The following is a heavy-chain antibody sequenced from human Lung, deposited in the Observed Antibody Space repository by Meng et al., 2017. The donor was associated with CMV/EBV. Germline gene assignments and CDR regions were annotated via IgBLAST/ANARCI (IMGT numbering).Heavy chain of an antibody. J-gene: IGHJ4*02. D-gene: IGHD4-23*01. Sequence: GESLKISCAASGFSFTEYGMHWVRQTPDKGLEWVAFIRMDESDKFYGASVKGRFTISRDMSRKTHVLQMNSLRTEDPGVYYCAKDDPVVAIWGQGTLVTVSS. CDR3: AKDDPVVAI. V-gene: IGHV3-30*02. CDR1: GFSFTEYG. CDR2: IRMDESDK.